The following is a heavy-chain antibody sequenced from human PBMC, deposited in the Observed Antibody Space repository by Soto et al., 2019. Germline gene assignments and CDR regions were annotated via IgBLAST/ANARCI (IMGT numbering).Heavy chain of an antibody. CDR1: GGSISSSSYY. J-gene: IGHJ5*02. CDR3: ARSIDP. V-gene: IGHV4-39*07. CDR2: VYYSGST. Sequence: SETLSLTCTVSGGSISSSSYYWAWIRQPPGRGLEWIGSVYYSGSTYYNPSLKSRVTISVDTSKNQFSLKLSSVTAADTAVYYCARSIDPWGQGTQVTVSS.